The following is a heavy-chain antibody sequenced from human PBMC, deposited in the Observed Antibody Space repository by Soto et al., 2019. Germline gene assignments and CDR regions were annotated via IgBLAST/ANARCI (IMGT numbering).Heavy chain of an antibody. CDR2: IYYSWAT. Sequence: SETLSLTCSVSGGSMRGSTINFYWSLIRQSPGKGLEWTGSIYYSWATNYNPSLESRLTISVDTSKNQFSLNLSSVTAADSAVYYCARPSGYYPANWFDPWGQGTLVTVSS. J-gene: IGHJ5*02. CDR1: GGSMRGSTINFY. V-gene: IGHV4-61*01. CDR3: ARPSGYYPANWFDP. D-gene: IGHD3-22*01.